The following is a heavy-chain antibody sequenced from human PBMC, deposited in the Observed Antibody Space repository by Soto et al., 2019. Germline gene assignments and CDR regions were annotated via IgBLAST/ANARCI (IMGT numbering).Heavy chain of an antibody. Sequence: ASVKVSCKASGYTFTSSGIRWVRQAPGQGLEWMGWISAYNGNTNYAQKLQGRVTMTTDTSTSTAHMELRSVRSDDTAVYYCARDSYYYDSSGYYHDCGRGPLVTVAS. CDR2: ISAYNGNT. J-gene: IGHJ4*02. D-gene: IGHD3-22*01. V-gene: IGHV1-18*04. CDR3: ARDSYYYDSSGYYHD. CDR1: GYTFTSSG.